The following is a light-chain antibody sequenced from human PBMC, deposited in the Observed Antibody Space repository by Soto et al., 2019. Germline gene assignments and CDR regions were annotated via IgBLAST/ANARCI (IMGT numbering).Light chain of an antibody. J-gene: IGKJ1*01. CDR1: ESISSH. CDR2: EAS. CDR3: QQYCYWWT. V-gene: IGKV3-15*01. Sequence: EIVMTQSPATLSVSPGERATLSCRASESISSHLAWYQQKPGQAPRLLIYEASTRATGISARFSGSGSRTEFTLTISSLQSEAFAVYYGQQYCYWWTFGQGTRVEIK.